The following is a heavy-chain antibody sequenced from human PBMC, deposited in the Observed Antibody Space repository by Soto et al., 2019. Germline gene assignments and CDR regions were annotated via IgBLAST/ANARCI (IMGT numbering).Heavy chain of an antibody. CDR2: ITGSGDNT. Sequence: EVQLLESGGGLVQPGGSLRLTCAASGFTVRNNGMSWVRQAPGKGLEWVSAITGSGDNTYYADSVKGRFTISRDNSKNPRYLQMHSLNAEDTAVYYCAKGRNSGWNGGDYWGQGTLVTVSS. CDR3: AKGRNSGWNGGDY. V-gene: IGHV3-23*01. CDR1: GFTVRNNG. J-gene: IGHJ4*02. D-gene: IGHD6-19*01.